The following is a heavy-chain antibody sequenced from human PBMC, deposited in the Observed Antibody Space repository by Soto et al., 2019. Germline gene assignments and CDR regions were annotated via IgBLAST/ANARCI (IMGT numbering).Heavy chain of an antibody. CDR3: ARDGKLEYSSGWYERSRLSPLEPPSHYYYYYGMDV. D-gene: IGHD6-19*01. CDR2: ISYDGSNK. Sequence: GGSLRLSCAASGFTFSSYAMHWVRQAPGKGLEWVAVISYDGSNKYYADSVKGRFTISRDNSKNTLYLQMNSLRAEDTAVYYCARDGKLEYSSGWYERSRLSPLEPPSHYYYYYGMDVWGQGTTVTVSS. J-gene: IGHJ6*02. CDR1: GFTFSSYA. V-gene: IGHV3-30-3*01.